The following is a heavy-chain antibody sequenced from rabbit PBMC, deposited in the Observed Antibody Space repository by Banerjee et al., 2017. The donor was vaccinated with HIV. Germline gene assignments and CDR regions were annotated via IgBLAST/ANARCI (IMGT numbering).Heavy chain of an antibody. Sequence: EESGGDLVKPGASLTLTCTASGFSLSSYDMCWVRQAPGKGLEWIGCIWTGSSGSTYYASWAKGRFTISKTSSTTVTLQMTSLTAADTATYFCARGYYDMDLWGQGTLVTVS. J-gene: IGHJ6*01. CDR1: GFSLSSYD. V-gene: IGHV1S40*01. CDR3: ARGYYDMDL. CDR2: IWTGSSGST.